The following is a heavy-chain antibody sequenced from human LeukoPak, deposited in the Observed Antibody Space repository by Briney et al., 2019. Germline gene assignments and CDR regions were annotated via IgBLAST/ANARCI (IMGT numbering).Heavy chain of an antibody. Sequence: GGSLRLSCTASGFTFGDYAMSWFRQAPGKGLEWVAVISYDGSNNYYADSVKGRFTISRDISKNTLYLQMNSLRAEDTAVYYCARAERDAFDIWGQGTMVTVSS. CDR1: GFTFGDYA. CDR2: ISYDGSNN. V-gene: IGHV3-30*04. J-gene: IGHJ3*02. CDR3: ARAERDAFDI. D-gene: IGHD5-24*01.